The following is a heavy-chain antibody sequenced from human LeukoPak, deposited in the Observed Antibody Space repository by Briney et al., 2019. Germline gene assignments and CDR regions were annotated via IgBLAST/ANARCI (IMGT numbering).Heavy chain of an antibody. CDR1: GFTFNTNL. CDR2: INGDGSTT. CDR3: ARDRYYAPDN. V-gene: IGHV3-74*01. Sequence: GGSLRLSCAASGFTFNTNLMHGVRQAPAKGLVWVACINGDGSTTTYAASVKGRFTISRDNAKNTVYLQINNLRPEDTAVYYCARDRYYAPDNWGQGTLVTVSS. J-gene: IGHJ4*02. D-gene: IGHD3-10*01.